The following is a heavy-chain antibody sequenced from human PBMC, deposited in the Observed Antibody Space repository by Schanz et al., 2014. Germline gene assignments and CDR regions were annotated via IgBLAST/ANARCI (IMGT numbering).Heavy chain of an antibody. CDR2: ISYDESNK. Sequence: QVQLVESGGGVVQPGRSLRLSCAASGFTFSSYAVHWVRQAPDKGLVWVAVISYDESNKLYADSVKGRFTISRDNTKNPLFLQMNNLRPEDTAMYFCARVGRDYISSSVLDSLHYWGQGSLVTVS. V-gene: IGHV3-30*04. CDR3: ARVGRDYISSSVLDSLHY. J-gene: IGHJ4*02. CDR1: GFTFSSYA. D-gene: IGHD6-6*01.